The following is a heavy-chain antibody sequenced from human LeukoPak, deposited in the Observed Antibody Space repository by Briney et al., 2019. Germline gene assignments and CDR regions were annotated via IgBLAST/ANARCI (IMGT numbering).Heavy chain of an antibody. J-gene: IGHJ6*03. Sequence: SETLSLTCTVSGGSISSSSYYWGWIRQPPGKGLEWIGSIYYSGSTNYNPSLKSRVTMSVDTSKNQFSLKLSSVTAADTAVYYCARGAYDFWSGYWDYYYYMDVWGKGTTVTVSS. CDR2: IYYSGST. D-gene: IGHD3-3*01. CDR3: ARGAYDFWSGYWDYYYYMDV. V-gene: IGHV4-39*07. CDR1: GGSISSSSYY.